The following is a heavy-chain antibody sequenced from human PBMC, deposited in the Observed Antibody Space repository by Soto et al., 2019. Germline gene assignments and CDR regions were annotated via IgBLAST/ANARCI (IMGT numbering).Heavy chain of an antibody. CDR1: GGSISSGGYY. V-gene: IGHV4-31*03. CDR3: ARGVEMATNWYFDL. J-gene: IGHJ2*01. D-gene: IGHD5-12*01. Sequence: PSETLSLTCTVSGGSISSGGYYWSWIRQHPGKGLEWIGYIYSSGSSYYSPSLKSRVTISVDTSKNQFSLKLSSVTAADTAVYYCARGVEMATNWYFDLWGRGTLVTVSS. CDR2: IYSSGSS.